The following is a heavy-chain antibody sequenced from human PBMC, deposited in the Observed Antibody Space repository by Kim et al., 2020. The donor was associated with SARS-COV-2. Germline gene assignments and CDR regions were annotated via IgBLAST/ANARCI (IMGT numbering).Heavy chain of an antibody. CDR2: IYSSGGP. D-gene: IGHD3-10*01. CDR1: GGSIRRYY. Sequence: SETLSLTCTVSGGSIRRYYWSWIRQPPGKGLEWIGYIYSSGGPNYNPSLKSRVTISPDPAKNQSPLKLSSLTPADPAGFYCAGADDSGSFFDYWGKGSRV. V-gene: IGHV4-59*01. J-gene: IGHJ4*03. CDR3: AGADDSGSFFDY.